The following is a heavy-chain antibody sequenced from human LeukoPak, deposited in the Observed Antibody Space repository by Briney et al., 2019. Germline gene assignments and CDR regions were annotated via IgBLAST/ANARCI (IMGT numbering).Heavy chain of an antibody. J-gene: IGHJ6*02. Sequence: KVSETLSLTCTVSGGSVSRGSYYWSWIRQPPGKGLEWIGYIYYSGSTNYNPSLKSRVTISVDTSKNQFSLKLSSVTAADTAVYYCARVVGNSGYDYYYYYGMDVWGQGTTVTVSS. CDR2: IYYSGST. V-gene: IGHV4-61*01. CDR1: GGSVSRGSYY. D-gene: IGHD5-12*01. CDR3: ARVVGNSGYDYYYYYGMDV.